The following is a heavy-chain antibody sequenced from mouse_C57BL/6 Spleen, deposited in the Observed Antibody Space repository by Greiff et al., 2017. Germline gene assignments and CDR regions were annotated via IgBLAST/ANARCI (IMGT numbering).Heavy chain of an antibody. J-gene: IGHJ2*01. CDR2: IDPSDSYT. CDR3: ARRNYDYDY. CDR1: GYTFTSYW. V-gene: IGHV1-69*01. D-gene: IGHD2-4*01. Sequence: VQLQQPGAELVKPGASVKLSCKASGYTFTSYWMHWVKQRPGQGLEWIGEIDPSDSYTNYNQKFKGKSTLTVDKSSSTAYMQLSSLTSEDSAVYYCARRNYDYDYWGQGTTLTVSS.